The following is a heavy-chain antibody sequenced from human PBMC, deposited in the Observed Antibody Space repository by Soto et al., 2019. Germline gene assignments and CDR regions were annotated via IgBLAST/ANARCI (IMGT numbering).Heavy chain of an antibody. CDR2: ISFSSTTI. V-gene: IGHV3-48*02. CDR1: GFTFSTYS. D-gene: IGHD2-8*01. Sequence: EVQLVESGEGLVQPGGSLRLSCAASGFTFSTYSMNWVRQAPGKGLEWVSYISFSSTTIFYADSVRGRFTISRDNAKNSLYLQMNTLRDEDTAVYYCARDNGMAGSFDPWGQGTLVTVSS. J-gene: IGHJ5*02. CDR3: ARDNGMAGSFDP.